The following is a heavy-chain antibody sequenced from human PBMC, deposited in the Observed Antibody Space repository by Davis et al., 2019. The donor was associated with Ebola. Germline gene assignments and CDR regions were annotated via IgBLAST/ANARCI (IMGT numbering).Heavy chain of an antibody. CDR3: AKRTAGSQAFVDY. CDR1: GFTFSNYK. CDR2: ISRGGNTI. V-gene: IGHV3-48*03. D-gene: IGHD1-1*01. J-gene: IGHJ4*02. Sequence: GESLKISCAASGFTFSNYKMNWVRQAPGKGLEWISYISRGGNTIYYADSVKGRFTISRDNSKNTVFLQMTSLRAEDTAVYYCAKRTAGSQAFVDYWGQGTLVTVSS.